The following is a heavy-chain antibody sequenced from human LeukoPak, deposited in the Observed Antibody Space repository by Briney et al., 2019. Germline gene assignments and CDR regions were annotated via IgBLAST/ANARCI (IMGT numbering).Heavy chain of an antibody. D-gene: IGHD4-17*01. V-gene: IGHV3-23*01. J-gene: IGHJ4*02. CDR1: GFTFSSYA. Sequence: PGGSLRLSCAASGFTFSSYAMSWVRQAPGKGLEWVSAISGSGGSTYYADSVKGRFTISRDNSKNTLYLQMNSLRAEDTAVYYCAKDVGSPWATVTTALDYWGQGTLVTVSS. CDR2: ISGSGGST. CDR3: AKDVGSPWATVTTALDY.